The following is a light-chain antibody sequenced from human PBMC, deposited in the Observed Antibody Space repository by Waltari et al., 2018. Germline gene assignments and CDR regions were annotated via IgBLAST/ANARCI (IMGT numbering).Light chain of an antibody. CDR2: VAS. CDR3: QQSYSTWT. V-gene: IGKV1-39*01. J-gene: IGKJ1*01. CDR1: QSINTN. Sequence: DIQMTQSPSSLSASVGDRVIITCRASQSINTNLNWYQQKPGKAPKLLIDVASSLQSGVPSRFSGTGSGTDFTLTINSLQPEDFATYYCQQSYSTWTFGQGTKVEIK.